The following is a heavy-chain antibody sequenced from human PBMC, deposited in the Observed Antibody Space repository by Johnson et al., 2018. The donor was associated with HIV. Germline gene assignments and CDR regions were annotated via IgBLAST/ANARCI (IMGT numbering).Heavy chain of an antibody. CDR2: ISSSGNTI. CDR1: GFTFSDYY. J-gene: IGHJ3*02. D-gene: IGHD5-12*01. V-gene: IGHV3-11*04. CDR3: ARDESGYDEGFDAFDI. Sequence: VQLVESGGGLVKPGGSLRLSCAASGFTFSDYYINWIRQAPGKGLEWVSYISSSGNTIYYADSVKGRFTISRDNAKNSLYLQMNSLRVEDTAVYYCARDESGYDEGFDAFDIWDQGTMVTVSS.